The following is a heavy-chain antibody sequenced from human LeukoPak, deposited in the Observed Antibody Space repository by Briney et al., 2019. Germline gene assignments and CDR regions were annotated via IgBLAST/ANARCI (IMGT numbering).Heavy chain of an antibody. CDR1: GYSISSGYY. D-gene: IGHD6-13*01. CDR2: LYHSDSI. V-gene: IGHV4-38-2*01. CDR3: ARQHDSYHYYCMDV. J-gene: IGHJ6*03. Sequence: SETLSLTCAVSGYSISSGYYWIWIRQPPGKGLEWIGSLYHSDSIYYNPSLESRVTMSVDTSKNQFSLKLSFVTAADTAVYYCARQHDSYHYYCMDVWGKGTTVTVSS.